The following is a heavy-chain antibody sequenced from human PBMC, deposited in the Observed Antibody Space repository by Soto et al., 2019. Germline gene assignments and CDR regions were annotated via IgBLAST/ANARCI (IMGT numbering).Heavy chain of an antibody. CDR3: SRDCYHQIAVAGHAAFDI. J-gene: IGHJ3*02. CDR1: GYTFASYA. CDR2: INAGNGNT. Sequence: ASVKVSCKASGYTFASYAMHWVRQAPGQRLEWMGWINAGNGNTKYSQKFQGRVTITRDTSASTAYMELGSLRSEDTAVYYFSRDCYHQIAVAGHAAFDIWGQGTMVTVSS. D-gene: IGHD6-19*01. V-gene: IGHV1-3*01.